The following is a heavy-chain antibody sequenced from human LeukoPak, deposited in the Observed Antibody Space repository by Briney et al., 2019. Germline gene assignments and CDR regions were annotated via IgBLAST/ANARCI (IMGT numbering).Heavy chain of an antibody. J-gene: IGHJ6*02. Sequence: SVKVSCKASGGTFSSYAISWVRQAPGQGLEWMGRIIPILGIANYAQKFQGRVTITADKSTSTAYMELSSLRSEDTAVYYCAREAHYYYYYGMDVWAKGPRSPSP. CDR1: GGTFSSYA. CDR3: AREAHYYYYYGMDV. CDR2: IIPILGIA. V-gene: IGHV1-69*04.